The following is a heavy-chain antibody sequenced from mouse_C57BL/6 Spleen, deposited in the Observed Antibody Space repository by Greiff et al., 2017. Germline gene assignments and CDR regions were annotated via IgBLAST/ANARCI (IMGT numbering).Heavy chain of an antibody. CDR3: AREKIYDGYDDGYYFDY. CDR1: GYTFTSYW. V-gene: IGHV1-61*01. J-gene: IGHJ2*01. Sequence: QVQLQQPGAELVRPGSSVKLSCKASGYTFTSYWMDWVKQRPGQGLEWIGNIYPSDSETHYNQKFKDKATLTVDKSSSTAYMQLSSLTSEDSAVYYCAREKIYDGYDDGYYFDYWGQGTTLTVSS. CDR2: IYPSDSET. D-gene: IGHD2-2*01.